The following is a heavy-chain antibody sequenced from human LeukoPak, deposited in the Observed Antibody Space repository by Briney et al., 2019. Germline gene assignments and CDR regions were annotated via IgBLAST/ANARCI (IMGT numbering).Heavy chain of an antibody. Sequence: SETLSLTCTVSGGSISSYYWSWIRQPPGKGLEWIGRIYTSGSTNYNPSLKSRVTMSVDTSKHQFSLKLSSVTAADTAVYYCARDRGWGRYYNNGPVLDLWGQGTRVTVS. CDR1: GGSISSYY. V-gene: IGHV4-4*07. CDR2: IYTSGST. D-gene: IGHD3-10*01. J-gene: IGHJ5*02. CDR3: ARDRGWGRYYNNGPVLDL.